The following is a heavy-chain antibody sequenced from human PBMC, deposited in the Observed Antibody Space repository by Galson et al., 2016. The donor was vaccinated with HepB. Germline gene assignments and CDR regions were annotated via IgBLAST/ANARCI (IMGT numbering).Heavy chain of an antibody. CDR2: ITVGGDKT. Sequence: SLRLSCAASGFTFSSFAMIWVRQAPGKGLEWVSDITVGGDKTFYADSVRGRFTISRDNSRNTVYLQMNSLRAEDTARYYCAKWNRSSVFVSWGQGTLVTVSS. CDR1: GFTFSSFA. V-gene: IGHV3-23*01. J-gene: IGHJ5*01. D-gene: IGHD6-6*01. CDR3: AKWNRSSVFVS.